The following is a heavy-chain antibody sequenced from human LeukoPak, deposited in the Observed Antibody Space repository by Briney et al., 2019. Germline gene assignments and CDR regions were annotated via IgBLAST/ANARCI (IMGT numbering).Heavy chain of an antibody. CDR2: IKQDGSEK. D-gene: IGHD6-19*01. V-gene: IGHV3-7*01. CDR3: ARDTAVAGTGAVDY. Sequence: GGSLRLSCAASGFTFSSYWMSWVRQAPGKGLEWVANIKQDGSEKYYVDSVKGRFTISRDNAKNSLYLQMNSLRAEDTAVYYCARDTAVAGTGAVDYWGQGTLVTVSS. CDR1: GFTFSSYW. J-gene: IGHJ4*02.